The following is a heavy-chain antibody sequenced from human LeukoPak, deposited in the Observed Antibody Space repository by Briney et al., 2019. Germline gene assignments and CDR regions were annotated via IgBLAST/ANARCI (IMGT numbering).Heavy chain of an antibody. Sequence: SETLSLTCTVSGGSISGYYWSWIRQPPGKGLEWIGYIYSSGSTNYNPSLKSRVTISVDTSKNQLSLKLNSVTAADTALYYCARRLSWNYIFDYWGQGTLVTVSS. V-gene: IGHV4-4*09. D-gene: IGHD1-7*01. CDR1: GGSISGYY. CDR2: IYSSGST. CDR3: ARRLSWNYIFDY. J-gene: IGHJ4*02.